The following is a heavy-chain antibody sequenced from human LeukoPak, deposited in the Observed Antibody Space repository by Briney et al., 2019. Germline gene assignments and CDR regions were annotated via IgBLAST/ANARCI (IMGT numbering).Heavy chain of an antibody. CDR2: IKEDGSEK. V-gene: IGHV3-7*01. CDR3: ATGGWYLAY. J-gene: IGHJ4*02. CDR1: GFTFDDYA. D-gene: IGHD6-19*01. Sequence: GGSLRLSCAASGFTFDDYAMHWVRQAPGKGLEWVANIKEDGSEKYYLDSVKGRISISRDNAKNSLYLQINSLKVEDRAVYYCATGGWYLAYWGQGTLVTVSS.